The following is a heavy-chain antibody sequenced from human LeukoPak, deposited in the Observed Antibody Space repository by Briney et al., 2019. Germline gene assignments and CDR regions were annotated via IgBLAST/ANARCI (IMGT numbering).Heavy chain of an antibody. J-gene: IGHJ4*02. CDR2: ISATSRAT. V-gene: IGHV3-48*01. Sequence: GGSLRLSRAASGFTFSDYSVNWVRQAPGKGLEWVSYISATSRATYYADSMKGRFTISRDDAKNSLYLQMNSLRAEDTAVYYCARARYSSSWYFDYWGQGTLVTVSS. D-gene: IGHD6-13*01. CDR3: ARARYSSSWYFDY. CDR1: GFTFSDYS.